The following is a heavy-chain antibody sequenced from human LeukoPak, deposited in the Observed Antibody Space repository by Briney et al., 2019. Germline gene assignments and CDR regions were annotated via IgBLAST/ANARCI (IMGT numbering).Heavy chain of an antibody. CDR1: GFTFDDYT. J-gene: IGHJ6*03. CDR2: ISWDVGST. V-gene: IGHV3-43*01. D-gene: IGHD6-6*01. Sequence: GGSLRLSCAASGFTFDDYTMHWVRQAPGKGLEWVSLISWDVGSTYYADSLKGRFTISRGNSKNSLYLQMNSLRTEDTALYYCAKSAARLVSDYYYYMDVWGKGTTVTVSS. CDR3: AKSAARLVSDYYYYMDV.